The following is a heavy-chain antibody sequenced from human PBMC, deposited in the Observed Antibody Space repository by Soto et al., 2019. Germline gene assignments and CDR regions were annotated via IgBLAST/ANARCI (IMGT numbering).Heavy chain of an antibody. CDR3: ARMGSSYDFVL. J-gene: IGHJ4*02. D-gene: IGHD5-12*01. Sequence: QVQMVESGGGLVKPGGSLRLSCAVSGFSLSDYYMSWIRQAPGKGLEWVSKISSSGATTDYADSVKGRFIISRDNAKKSLYLQMNSLRVEDMAVYYCARMGSSYDFVLWGQGTKVTVSS. CDR2: ISSSGATT. CDR1: GFSLSDYY. V-gene: IGHV3-11*01.